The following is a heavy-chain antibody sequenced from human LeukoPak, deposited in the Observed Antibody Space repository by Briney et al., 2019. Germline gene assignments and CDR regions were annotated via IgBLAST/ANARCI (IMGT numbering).Heavy chain of an antibody. Sequence: ASVKVSCKASGYTFTGYYMHWVRQAPGQGLEWMGRINPNSGGTNYAQKFQGRVTMTRDTSISTAYMELSRLRSDGTAVYYCARSGSWYSGAFDIWGQGTMVTVSS. CDR3: ARSGSWYSGAFDI. CDR2: INPNSGGT. CDR1: GYTFTGYY. V-gene: IGHV1-2*06. D-gene: IGHD1-26*01. J-gene: IGHJ3*02.